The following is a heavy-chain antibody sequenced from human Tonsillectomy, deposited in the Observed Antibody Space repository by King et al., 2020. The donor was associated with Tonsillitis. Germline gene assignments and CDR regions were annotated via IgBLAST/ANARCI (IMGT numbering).Heavy chain of an antibody. J-gene: IGHJ6*02. CDR2: VSYSGST. V-gene: IGHV4-59*01. D-gene: IGHD7-27*01. CDR3: AGDRSPDTRWGRRGYHYYDGVDV. Sequence: QLQESGPGLVKPSETLSLTCSVSGDSISNYYWSWIRQPPGKGLEWIGHVSYSGSTNYNPSLKSRVIISVDTSKNKFTLKLNSVTAADTAVYYCAGDRSPDTRWGRRGYHYYDGVDVWGQGTTVTVSS. CDR1: GDSISNYY.